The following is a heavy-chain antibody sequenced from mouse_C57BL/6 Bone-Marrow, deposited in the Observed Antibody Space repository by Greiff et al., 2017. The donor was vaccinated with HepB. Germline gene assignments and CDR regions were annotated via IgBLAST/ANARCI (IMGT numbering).Heavy chain of an antibody. CDR3: TTHWNYFDY. CDR1: GFNIKDDY. V-gene: IGHV14-4*01. CDR2: IDPENGDT. Sequence: EVKVVESGAELVRPGASVKLSCTASGFNIKDDYMHWVKQRPEQGLEWIGWIDPENGDTEYASKFQGKATITADTSSNTAYLQLSSLTSEDTAVYYCTTHWNYFDYWGQGTTLTVSS. D-gene: IGHD4-1*01. J-gene: IGHJ2*01.